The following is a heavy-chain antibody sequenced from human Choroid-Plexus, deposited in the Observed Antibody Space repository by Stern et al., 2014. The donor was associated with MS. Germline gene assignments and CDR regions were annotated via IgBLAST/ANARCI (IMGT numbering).Heavy chain of an antibody. CDR1: GFPFSNFG. CDR2: ISYDGSDK. J-gene: IGHJ4*02. Sequence: VQLVQSGGGVAQPGRPLILSCAASGFPFSNFGMHWVRPAPGKGLAWVALISYDGSDKYYADSVKGRFTIFRDNSKNTLYMHMNSLRAEDTAVYYCAKDRQWSTYFFDYWGQGSLVTVSS. V-gene: IGHV3-30*18. CDR3: AKDRQWSTYFFDY. D-gene: IGHD2-15*01.